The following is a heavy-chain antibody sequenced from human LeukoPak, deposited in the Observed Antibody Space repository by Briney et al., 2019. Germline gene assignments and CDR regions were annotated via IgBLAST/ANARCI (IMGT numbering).Heavy chain of an antibody. CDR1: GGSISSGYY. CDR3: AREVVVVTGLPPFDP. V-gene: IGHV4-38-2*02. J-gene: IGHJ5*02. CDR2: IYHSGST. Sequence: SETLSLTCTVSGGSISSGYYWGWIRQPPGKGLEWIGSIYHSGSTYYNPSLKSRVTISVDTSKNQFSLKLSSVTAADTAVYYCAREVVVVTGLPPFDPWGQGTLVTVSS. D-gene: IGHD2-21*02.